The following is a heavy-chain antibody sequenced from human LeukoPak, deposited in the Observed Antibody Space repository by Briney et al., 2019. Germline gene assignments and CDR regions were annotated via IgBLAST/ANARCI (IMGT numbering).Heavy chain of an antibody. CDR1: GGSISSYY. D-gene: IGHD3-22*01. J-gene: IGHJ3*02. V-gene: IGHV4-59*01. CDR3: ARAPRYYHAFDI. Sequence: SETLSLTCTVSGGSISSYYWSWIRQPPGKGLEWIGYIYYSGSTNYNPSLKSRVTISVDTSKNQFSLKLSSVTAADTAVYYCARAPRYYHAFDIWGQGTMVTVSS. CDR2: IYYSGST.